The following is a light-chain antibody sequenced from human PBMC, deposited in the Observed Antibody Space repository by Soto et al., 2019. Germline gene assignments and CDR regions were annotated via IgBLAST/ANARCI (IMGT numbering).Light chain of an antibody. J-gene: IGLJ3*02. CDR2: EAT. CDR3: CSYVESIIIV. Sequence: QSALTQPASVSGSPGQSITISCTGSRRDVGSINLVSWYQQHPGKAPKLMIYEATERPSGVSGRFSGSKSGNTAFLTISGLQPEDEADYYCCSYVESIIIVFGGGTKLTVL. V-gene: IGLV2-23*01. CDR1: RRDVGSINL.